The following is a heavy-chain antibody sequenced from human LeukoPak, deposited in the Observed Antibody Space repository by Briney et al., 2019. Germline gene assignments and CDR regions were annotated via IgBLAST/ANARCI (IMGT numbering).Heavy chain of an antibody. CDR3: TTVCPEYYNILIGYPPPFY. CDR1: GFTFSNAW. J-gene: IGHJ4*02. Sequence: GGSLRLSCAGSGFTFSNAWMSWVRQAPGKGLEWVGRIKSKIDGGTTDYASPVKGRFSISRDDSKTTLYLQMNSLKTEDTAVYYCTTVCPEYYNILIGYPPPFYWGQGTLVTVSS. D-gene: IGHD3-9*01. CDR2: IKSKIDGGTT. V-gene: IGHV3-15*01.